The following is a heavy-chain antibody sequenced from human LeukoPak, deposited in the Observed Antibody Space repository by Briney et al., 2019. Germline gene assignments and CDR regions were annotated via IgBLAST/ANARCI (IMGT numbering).Heavy chain of an antibody. CDR2: IYYSGST. CDR3: ARDGYYYDSSGYYLKY. V-gene: IGHV4-39*02. CDR1: GGSISSSSYY. D-gene: IGHD3-22*01. Sequence: SETLSLTCTVSGGSISSSSYYWGWIRQPPGKGLEWIGSIYYSGSTYYNPSLKSRVTISVGTSKNQFSLKLSSVTAADTAVYYCARDGYYYDSSGYYLKYWGQGTLVTVSS. J-gene: IGHJ4*02.